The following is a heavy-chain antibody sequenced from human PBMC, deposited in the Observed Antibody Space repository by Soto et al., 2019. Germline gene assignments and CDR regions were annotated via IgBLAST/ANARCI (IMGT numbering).Heavy chain of an antibody. D-gene: IGHD6-13*01. Sequence: SETLSLTCTVSGGSISSSSYYWGWIRQPPGKGLEWIGSIYYSGSTYYNPSLKSRVTISVDTSKNQFSLKLSSVTAADTAVYYCASHPPWIAAAGRHPLYYYYYMDVWGKGTTVTVSS. CDR2: IYYSGST. J-gene: IGHJ6*03. V-gene: IGHV4-39*01. CDR3: ASHPPWIAAAGRHPLYYYYYMDV. CDR1: GGSISSSSYY.